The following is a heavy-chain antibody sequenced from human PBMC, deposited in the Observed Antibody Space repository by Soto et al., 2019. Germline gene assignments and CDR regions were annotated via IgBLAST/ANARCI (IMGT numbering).Heavy chain of an antibody. V-gene: IGHV4-4*02. CDR1: GGSISTNW. CDR2: IYHSGTT. D-gene: IGHD6-19*01. Sequence: QVQLQESGPGLVKPSGTLALTCAVSGGSISTNWWSWVRQPPGKGLEWIGEIYHSGTTKYNPSLWTRVTISVDKSENQFSLNLNFEDAADAAIYYCATHIAVPRSRDSDYWAQGIPVSVSS. J-gene: IGHJ4*02. CDR3: ATHIAVPRSRDSDY.